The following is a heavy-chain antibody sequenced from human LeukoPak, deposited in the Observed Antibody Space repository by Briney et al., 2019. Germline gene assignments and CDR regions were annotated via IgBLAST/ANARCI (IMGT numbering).Heavy chain of an antibody. CDR1: GYTFTIYY. D-gene: IGHD2-2*01. CDR2: INPSGGST. V-gene: IGHV1-46*01. CDR3: ARGPPYYIVVVPAASYGMDV. J-gene: IGHJ6*02. Sequence: GASVTVSCKASGYTFTIYYMHWVRQAPGQGLEWMGIINPSGGSTSYAQKFQGRVTMTRDTSTSTVYMELSSLRSEDTAVYYCARGPPYYIVVVPAASYGMDVWGQGTTVTVSS.